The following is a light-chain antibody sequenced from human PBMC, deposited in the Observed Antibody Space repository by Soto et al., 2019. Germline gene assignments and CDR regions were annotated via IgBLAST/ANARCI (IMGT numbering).Light chain of an antibody. CDR2: TAS. J-gene: IGKJ3*01. CDR3: QQTYSTPFT. Sequence: DIQMTQSPSSLSASVGDRVTITCRASQRLLSFLNWYQQVPGKAPKLLIYTASRLQSGVPSRFSGSESGTDSTLTISSLQPEDFATYYCQQTYSTPFTFGPGTKVDVK. V-gene: IGKV1-39*01. CDR1: QRLLSF.